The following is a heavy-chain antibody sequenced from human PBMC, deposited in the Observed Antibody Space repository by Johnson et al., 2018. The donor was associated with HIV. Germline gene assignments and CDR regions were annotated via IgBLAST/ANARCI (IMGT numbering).Heavy chain of an antibody. Sequence: VQLVESGGGVVQPGRSLKLSCAASGFTFSGSGMHWVRQASGKGLEWVGRIRSKANSYATVYSASVKGRFTISRDDSKNTLYLQMNSLRAEDTAVYYCAKGGSLTQDAPFDIWGQGTMVTVSS. CDR3: AKGGSLTQDAPFDI. CDR1: GFTFSGSG. J-gene: IGHJ3*02. CDR2: IRSKANSYAT. D-gene: IGHD1-14*01. V-gene: IGHV3-73*01.